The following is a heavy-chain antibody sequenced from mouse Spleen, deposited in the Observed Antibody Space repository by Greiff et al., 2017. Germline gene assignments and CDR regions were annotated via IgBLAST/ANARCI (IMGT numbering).Heavy chain of an antibody. J-gene: IGHJ2*01. CDR1: GFTFSDYY. CDR3: AREKLGIDY. V-gene: IGHV5-12*01. CDR2: ISNGGGST. Sequence: EVKVVESGGGLVQPGGSLKLSCAASGFTFSDYYMYWVRQTPEKRLEWVAYISNGGGSTYYPDTVKGRFTISRDNAKNTLYLQMSRLKSEDTAMYYCAREKLGIDYWGQGTTLTVSS. D-gene: IGHD4-1*01.